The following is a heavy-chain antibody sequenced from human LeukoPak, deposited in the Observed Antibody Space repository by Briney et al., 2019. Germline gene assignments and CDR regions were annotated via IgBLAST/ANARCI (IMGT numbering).Heavy chain of an antibody. Sequence: PSETLSLTCAVYGGSFSGFYWSWIRQPPGKGLEWMGEINHSGSTNYNPSLKSRVTISVDTSKNQFSLKLSSVPAADTAVYYCARAEDIVVVLAAMRLWFDPWGQGTLVTVSS. CDR2: INHSGST. J-gene: IGHJ5*02. CDR1: GGSFSGFY. V-gene: IGHV4-34*01. D-gene: IGHD2-2*01. CDR3: ARAEDIVVVLAAMRLWFDP.